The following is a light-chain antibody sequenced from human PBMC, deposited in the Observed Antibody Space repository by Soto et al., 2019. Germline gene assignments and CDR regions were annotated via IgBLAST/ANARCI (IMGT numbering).Light chain of an antibody. CDR2: DVN. CDR3: SSYTISSTHV. V-gene: IGLV2-18*02. Sequence: QSVLTQPPSVSGSLGQSVAISCTRTSSDVGSYNRVSWYQQPPGTAPKLMIYDVNNRPSGVPDRFSGSKSGNTASLTISGLQAEDEADYYCSSYTISSTHVFGTGTKVTVL. J-gene: IGLJ1*01. CDR1: SSDVGSYNR.